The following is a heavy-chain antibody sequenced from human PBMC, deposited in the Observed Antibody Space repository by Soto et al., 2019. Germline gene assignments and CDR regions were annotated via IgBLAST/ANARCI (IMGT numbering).Heavy chain of an antibody. V-gene: IGHV4-31*03. CDR3: ARSYTLSLWQAPNWFDP. Sequence: TSETLSLTCTVSGGSMNSASYYWTWIRQHPGKGLEWIGYILYSGKTYYNPSLKSRVVISVDTSRSHFSLDLTSVTAADTAVYYCARSYTLSLWQAPNWFDPWGQGTLVT. CDR2: ILYSGKT. CDR1: GGSMNSASYY. D-gene: IGHD2-2*02. J-gene: IGHJ5*02.